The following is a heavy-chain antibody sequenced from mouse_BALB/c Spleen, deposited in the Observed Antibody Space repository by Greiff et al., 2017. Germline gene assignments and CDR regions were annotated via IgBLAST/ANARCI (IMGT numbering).Heavy chain of an antibody. V-gene: IGHV1-14*01. J-gene: IGHJ2*01. CDR2: INPYNDGT. CDR3: ARRTLMTTVVAYYFDD. Sequence: EVQLQQSGPELVKPGASVKMSCKASGYTFTSYVMHWVKQKPGQGLEWIGYINPYNDGTKYNEKFKGKATLTSDKSSSTAYMELSSLTSEDSAVYYCARRTLMTTVVAYYFDDWGQGTTLTVSS. CDR1: GYTFTSYV. D-gene: IGHD1-1*01.